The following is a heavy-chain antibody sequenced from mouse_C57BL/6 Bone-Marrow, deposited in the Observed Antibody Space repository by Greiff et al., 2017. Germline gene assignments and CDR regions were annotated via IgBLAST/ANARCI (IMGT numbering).Heavy chain of an antibody. CDR3: ARGDGSSQGYFDV. J-gene: IGHJ1*03. CDR1: GYSFTSYY. D-gene: IGHD1-1*01. CDR2: IYSGSGNT. V-gene: IGHV1-66*01. Sequence: VQLQESGPELVKPGASVKISCKASGYSFTSYYIHWVKQRPGQGLEWIGWIYSGSGNTKYNEKFKGKATPTADPSSSTAYMQLRSLTSEDSAVYYCARGDGSSQGYFDVWGTGTTVTVSS.